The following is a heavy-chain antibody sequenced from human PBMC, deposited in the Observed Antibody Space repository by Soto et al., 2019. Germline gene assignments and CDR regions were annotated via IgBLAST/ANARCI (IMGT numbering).Heavy chain of an antibody. Sequence: GGSLRLSCAASGFTFSSYGMHWVRQAPGKGLEWVAVISYDGSNKYYADSVKGRFTISRDNSKNTLYLQMNSLRAEDTAVYYCAKDDLGYSSYSYYGMDVWGQGTTVTVS. D-gene: IGHD5-18*01. CDR2: ISYDGSNK. CDR1: GFTFSSYG. J-gene: IGHJ6*02. CDR3: AKDDLGYSSYSYYGMDV. V-gene: IGHV3-30*18.